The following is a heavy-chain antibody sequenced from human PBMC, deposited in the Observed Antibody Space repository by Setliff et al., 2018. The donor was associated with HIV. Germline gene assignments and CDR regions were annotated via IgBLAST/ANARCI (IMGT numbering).Heavy chain of an antibody. CDR2: IYTTGST. V-gene: IGHV4-61*02. CDR3: ARHPTVTSFQIDS. CDR1: GGSITSGSDY. Sequence: SETLSLTCTVSGGSITSGSDYWSWIRQPAGKGLEWIGRIYTTGSTNYNPSLKSRVTISVDTSKNQFSLKLYSVTAADTAAYYCARHPTVTSFQIDSWGQGTLVTVSS. J-gene: IGHJ4*02. D-gene: IGHD4-17*01.